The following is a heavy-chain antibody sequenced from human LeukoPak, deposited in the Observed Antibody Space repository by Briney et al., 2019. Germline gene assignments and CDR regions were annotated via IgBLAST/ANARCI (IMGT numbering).Heavy chain of an antibody. J-gene: IGHJ6*02. D-gene: IGHD1-26*01. V-gene: IGHV3-48*03. Sequence: GGSLRLSCAASGFTFSSHEMNWVRQAPGKGLEWISYISSSGSTIYYADSVKGRFTISRDNAKNSLYLQMNSLRAEGTAVYYCARESVVGPYYYGMDVWGQGTTVTISS. CDR1: GFTFSSHE. CDR2: ISSSGSTI. CDR3: ARESVVGPYYYGMDV.